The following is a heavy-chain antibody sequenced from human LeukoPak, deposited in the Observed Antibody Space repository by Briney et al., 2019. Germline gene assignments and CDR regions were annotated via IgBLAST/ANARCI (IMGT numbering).Heavy chain of an antibody. Sequence: PGGSLRLSCAVSGFTFSAHYMEWVRQAPGKGLEWVGCSRNKDAHYTTEFAASVKGRFTISRDESKNLLYLQMNSLKTEDTAVYYCAKDSEGWLVLDYWGQGTLVTVSS. V-gene: IGHV3-72*01. CDR2: SRNKDAHYTT. J-gene: IGHJ4*02. CDR3: AKDSEGWLVLDY. D-gene: IGHD6-19*01. CDR1: GFTFSAHY.